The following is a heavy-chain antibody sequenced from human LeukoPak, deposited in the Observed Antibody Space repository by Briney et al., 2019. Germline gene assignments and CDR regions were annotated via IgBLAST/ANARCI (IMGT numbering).Heavy chain of an antibody. D-gene: IGHD3-9*01. CDR3: ARRYYDILTGYLSLDY. V-gene: IGHV5-51*01. CDR1: GYSFTSYW. J-gene: IGHJ4*02. CDR2: IYPGDSDT. Sequence: GESLQISFKGSGYSFTSYWIGWGRRMPGKGLEWRGIIYPGDSDTRYSPSFQGQVTISADKSISTAYLQWSSLKASDTAMYYCARRYYDILTGYLSLDYWGQGTLVTVSS.